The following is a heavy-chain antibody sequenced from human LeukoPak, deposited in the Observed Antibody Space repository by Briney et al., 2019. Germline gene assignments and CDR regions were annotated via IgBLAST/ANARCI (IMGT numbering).Heavy chain of an antibody. Sequence: GGSPRLSCAASGFTFSSYGMHWVRQAPGKGLEWVAVISYDGSNKYYADSVKGRFTISRDNSKNTLYLQMNSLRAEDTAVYYCAKEGAVAGTDWYFDLWGRGTLVTVSS. CDR2: ISYDGSNK. CDR3: AKEGAVAGTDWYFDL. CDR1: GFTFSSYG. V-gene: IGHV3-30*18. D-gene: IGHD6-19*01. J-gene: IGHJ2*01.